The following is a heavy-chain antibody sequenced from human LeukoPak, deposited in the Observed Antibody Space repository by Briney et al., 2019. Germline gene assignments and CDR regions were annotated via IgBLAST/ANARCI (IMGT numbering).Heavy chain of an antibody. Sequence: GRSLRLSCAAPGFTLSSYEMNWVPLAPGKVEEWISCISRTGNSIYYADSVKGRFTISRDSAKNSLYLQMNSLRAEDTAVYYCARGPYSSNWYVDYWGQGTLVTVAS. CDR2: ISRTGNSI. D-gene: IGHD6-13*01. V-gene: IGHV3-48*03. J-gene: IGHJ4*02. CDR3: ARGPYSSNWYVDY. CDR1: GFTLSSYE.